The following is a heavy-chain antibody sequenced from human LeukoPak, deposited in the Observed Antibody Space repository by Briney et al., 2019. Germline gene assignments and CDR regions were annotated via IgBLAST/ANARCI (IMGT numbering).Heavy chain of an antibody. CDR2: IHNSGST. CDR3: ARSPYYDSSGINFDY. J-gene: IGHJ4*02. CDR1: GGSISNFY. Sequence: SETLSLACTVSGGSISNFYWSWIRRPPGKGLEWIGYIHNSGSTKYNPSLKSRVTISVVTAKNQFSLKASSVTAADTAVYYCARSPYYDSSGINFDYWGQGTLVTVSS. D-gene: IGHD3-22*01. V-gene: IGHV4-59*01.